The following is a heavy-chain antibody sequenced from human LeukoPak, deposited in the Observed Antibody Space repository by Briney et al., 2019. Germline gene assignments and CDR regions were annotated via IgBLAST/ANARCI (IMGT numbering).Heavy chain of an antibody. J-gene: IGHJ6*03. V-gene: IGHV3-23*01. Sequence: PGGSLRLSCAASGFTFSSYAMSWVRQAPGKGLEWVSAISGSGGSTYYADSAKGRFTISRDNSKNTLYLQMNSLRAEDTAVYYCAKRRGLELLYYYYMDVWGKGTTVTVSS. CDR2: ISGSGGST. CDR3: AKRRGLELLYYYYMDV. CDR1: GFTFSSYA. D-gene: IGHD1-7*01.